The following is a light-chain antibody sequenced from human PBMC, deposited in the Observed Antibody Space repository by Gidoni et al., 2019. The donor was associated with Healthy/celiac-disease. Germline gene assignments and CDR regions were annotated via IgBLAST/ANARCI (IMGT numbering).Light chain of an antibody. V-gene: IGKV3-20*01. CDR1: QSVSSSY. CDR2: GAA. CDR3: QQYGNSPYT. Sequence: EIVLLPSSRNLSLSPGERATLSCRASQSVSSSYLAWYQQKPGQSPRLLIYGAASSAPGIPDRFSGSGSGTDFTLTIIRLVPEDFSVYYCQQYGNSPYTFGQGTKLEIK. J-gene: IGKJ2*01.